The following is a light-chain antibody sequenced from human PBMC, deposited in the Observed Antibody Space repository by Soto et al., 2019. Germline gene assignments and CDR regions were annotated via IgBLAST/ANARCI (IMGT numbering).Light chain of an antibody. CDR3: QPYNNN. CDR1: HSITNW. J-gene: IGKJ2*01. V-gene: IGKV1-5*01. Sequence: DIPMTQSPSTLSASVGDRVTITCRASHSITNWLAWYQQKPGKAPKVLIYDVSTLGSGVPSRFSGSGSGTEFTLTISSLQPDDFATYYCQPYNNNFGQGTKVEIK. CDR2: DVS.